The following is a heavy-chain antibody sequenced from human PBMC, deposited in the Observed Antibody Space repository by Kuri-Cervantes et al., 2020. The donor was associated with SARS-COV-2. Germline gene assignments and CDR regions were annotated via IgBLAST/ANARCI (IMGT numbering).Heavy chain of an antibody. V-gene: IGHV4-31*03. D-gene: IGHD6-13*01. Sequence: LRLSCTVSGGSISSGGYYWSWIRQHPGKGLEWIGYIYYSGSTYYNPSLKSRVTISVDTSKNQFSLKLSSVTAADTAVYYCASQIRSSSSFIDYWGQGTLVTVSS. CDR3: ASQIRSSSSFIDY. J-gene: IGHJ4*02. CDR2: IYYSGST. CDR1: GGSISSGGYY.